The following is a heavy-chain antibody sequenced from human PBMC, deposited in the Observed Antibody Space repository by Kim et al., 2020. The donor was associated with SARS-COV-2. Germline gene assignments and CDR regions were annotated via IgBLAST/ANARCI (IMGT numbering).Heavy chain of an antibody. Sequence: ASVKVSCKASGYTFTSYGISWVRQAPGQGLEWMGWISAYNGNTNYAQKLQGRVTMTTDTSTSTAYMELRSLRSDDTAVYYCARDGVVLPTYYGMDVWGQGTTVTVSS. V-gene: IGHV1-18*01. CDR1: GYTFTSYG. CDR2: ISAYNGNT. J-gene: IGHJ6*02. D-gene: IGHD2-2*01. CDR3: ARDGVVLPTYYGMDV.